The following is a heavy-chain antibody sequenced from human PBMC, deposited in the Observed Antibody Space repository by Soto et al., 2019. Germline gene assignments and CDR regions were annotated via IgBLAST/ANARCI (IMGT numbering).Heavy chain of an antibody. J-gene: IGHJ6*02. CDR2: IDPSDSYT. V-gene: IGHV5-10-1*01. D-gene: IGHD6-6*01. CDR1: GYSFTSYW. Sequence: LGESLKISCKGSGYSFTSYWISWVRQMPGKGLEWMGRIDPSDSYTNYSPSFHGHVTISADKPISTAYLQWSSLKASDTAMYYCAMCIAARPLGYYYGMDVWGQGTTVTVSS. CDR3: AMCIAARPLGYYYGMDV.